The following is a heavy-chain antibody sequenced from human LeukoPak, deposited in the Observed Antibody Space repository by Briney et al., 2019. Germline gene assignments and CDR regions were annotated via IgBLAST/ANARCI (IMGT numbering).Heavy chain of an antibody. CDR3: AKTTDFWSGYFDY. J-gene: IGHJ4*02. V-gene: IGHV3-23*01. D-gene: IGHD3-3*01. CDR2: ISGSGAST. CDR1: GFTFSNYA. Sequence: PGGSLRLSCAASGFTFSNYAMSWVRQAPGKGLEWVSAISGSGASTYYADSVKGRFTISRDNSKNTLYLQMSRLRAEDTAVYYCAKTTDFWSGYFDYWGQGTLVTVPS.